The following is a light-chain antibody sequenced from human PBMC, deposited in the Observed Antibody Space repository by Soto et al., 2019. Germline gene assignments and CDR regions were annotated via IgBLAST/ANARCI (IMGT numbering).Light chain of an antibody. CDR3: QQYGSSPFT. V-gene: IGKV3-20*01. CDR2: GAS. Sequence: DIVLTQSPGTLSLSPGERATLSCRASQSVSSNLAWYQQKPGQAPRLLIYGASSRATDNPDRFSGSGSGTDFTLTIRRLGPEDSAVYYCQQYGSSPFTFGPGTKVDIK. J-gene: IGKJ3*01. CDR1: QSVSSN.